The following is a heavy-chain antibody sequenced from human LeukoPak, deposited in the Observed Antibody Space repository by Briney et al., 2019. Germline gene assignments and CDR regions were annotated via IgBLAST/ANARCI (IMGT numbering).Heavy chain of an antibody. D-gene: IGHD5-18*01. Sequence: SETLSLTCTVSGGSISSYYWSWIRQPPGKGLEWIGYIYYSGSTNYNPSLKSRVTISVDTSKNQFSLKLSSVTAADTAVYYCARVPPRVDTAMVGENWFDPWGQGTLVTVSS. J-gene: IGHJ5*02. CDR2: IYYSGST. V-gene: IGHV4-59*08. CDR3: ARVPPRVDTAMVGENWFDP. CDR1: GGSISSYY.